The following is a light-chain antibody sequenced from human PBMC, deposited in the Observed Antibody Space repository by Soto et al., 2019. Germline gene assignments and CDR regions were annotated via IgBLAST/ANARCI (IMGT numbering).Light chain of an antibody. CDR2: SNN. CDR3: ASWDAGLNCVI. Sequence: QSVLTQPPSASGTPGQRVTISCSGSSSNIGTYTVNWYQQVPGTASKLLIYSNNHRPSGLPHRFSASKSGTSASLAISVLQSEDEADYYCASWDAGLNCVIFGGGTKLTVL. J-gene: IGLJ2*01. V-gene: IGLV1-44*01. CDR1: SSNIGTYT.